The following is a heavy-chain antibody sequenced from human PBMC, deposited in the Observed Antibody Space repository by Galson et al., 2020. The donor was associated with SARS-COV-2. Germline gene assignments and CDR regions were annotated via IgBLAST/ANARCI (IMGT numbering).Heavy chain of an antibody. Sequence: GGSLRLPCAASGFTFSSYAMSWVRQAPGKGLEWVADITGSGRTIKYADSVKGRFTISRDNSKNMLWLQMNSLGVEDTAVYYCAKDQIIGDDRLCLDYWGQGALVTVSS. V-gene: IGHV3-23*01. CDR2: ITGSGRTI. CDR1: GFTFSSYA. D-gene: IGHD7-27*01. CDR3: AKDQIIGDDRLCLDY. J-gene: IGHJ4*02.